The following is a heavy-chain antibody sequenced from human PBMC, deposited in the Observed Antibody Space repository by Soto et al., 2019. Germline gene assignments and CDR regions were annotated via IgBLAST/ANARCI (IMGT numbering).Heavy chain of an antibody. CDR2: IYYSGT. J-gene: IGHJ3*02. D-gene: IGHD3-22*01. CDR3: ARTYDGSGPNSGGYGFDI. Sequence: SETLSLTYSVSGCSISSYYWSWIRQPPGKGLEWIAYIYYSGTSYNPSLKSRVSISLETSKNQFSLKLSSVTAADTAVYYCARTYDGSGPNSGGYGFDIWGQGTMVTVSS. CDR1: GCSISSYY. V-gene: IGHV4-59*01.